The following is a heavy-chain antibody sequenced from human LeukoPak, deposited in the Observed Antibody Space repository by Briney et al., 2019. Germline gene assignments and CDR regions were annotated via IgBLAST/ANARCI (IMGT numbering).Heavy chain of an antibody. CDR2: IGTAGDT. Sequence: GGSLRLSCVASGFTFSIYDMHWVRQATGKDLEWVSAIGTAGDTYYPGSVKGRFTISRENAKNSLYLQMNSLRAGDTAVYYCARSGSYLGRNAFDIWGQGTMVTVSS. D-gene: IGHD1-26*01. J-gene: IGHJ3*02. V-gene: IGHV3-13*04. CDR3: ARSGSYLGRNAFDI. CDR1: GFTFSIYD.